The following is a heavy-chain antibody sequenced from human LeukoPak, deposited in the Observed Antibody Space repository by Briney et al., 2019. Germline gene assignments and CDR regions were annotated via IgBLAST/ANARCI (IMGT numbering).Heavy chain of an antibody. V-gene: IGHV3-30*18. D-gene: IGHD3-3*01. CDR3: AKDLGGVALDY. Sequence: GGSLRLSCAASGFTFSSYGMHWVRQAPGKGLEWVAVISYDGSNKYYADSVKGRFTISRDNSKNTLYLQMNSLRAEDTAVYYCAKDLGGVALDYWGQGTLVTVSS. CDR1: GFTFSSYG. J-gene: IGHJ4*02. CDR2: ISYDGSNK.